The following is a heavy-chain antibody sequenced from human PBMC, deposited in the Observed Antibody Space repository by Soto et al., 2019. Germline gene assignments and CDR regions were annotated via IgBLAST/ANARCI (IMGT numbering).Heavy chain of an antibody. Sequence: SETLSLTCAVSGVSISSGGYSWSWIRQPPGKGLEWIGYIYHSGSTYYNPSLKSRVTISVDRSKNQFSLKLSSVTAADTAVYYCARSPPLRFLEWLLSPWFDPWGQGTLVTVSS. CDR3: ARSPPLRFLEWLLSPWFDP. V-gene: IGHV4-30-2*01. CDR1: GVSISSGGYS. CDR2: IYHSGST. J-gene: IGHJ5*02. D-gene: IGHD3-3*01.